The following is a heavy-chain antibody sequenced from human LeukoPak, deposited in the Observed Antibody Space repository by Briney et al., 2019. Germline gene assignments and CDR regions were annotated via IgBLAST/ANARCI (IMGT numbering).Heavy chain of an antibody. D-gene: IGHD3-10*01. CDR3: ARTGLYGSGSYYKSPLYYYYYGMDV. Sequence: ASVKVSCKASGYTFTSYYMHWVRQAPGQGLEWMGIINPSGGSTSYAQKFQGRVTMTRDTSTSTVYMELSSLRSEDTAVYYCARTGLYGSGSYYKSPLYYYYYGMDVWGQGTTVTVSS. V-gene: IGHV1-46*01. J-gene: IGHJ6*02. CDR2: INPSGGST. CDR1: GYTFTSYY.